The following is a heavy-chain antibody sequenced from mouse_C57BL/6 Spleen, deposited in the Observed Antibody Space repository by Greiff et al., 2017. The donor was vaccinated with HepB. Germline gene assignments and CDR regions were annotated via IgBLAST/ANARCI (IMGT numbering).Heavy chain of an antibody. J-gene: IGHJ3*01. V-gene: IGHV5-4*01. CDR2: ISDGGSYT. CDR3: AKGMGTPGAWFAY. CDR1: GFTFSSYA. D-gene: IGHD2-3*01. Sequence: EVQGVESGGGLVQPGGSLKLSCAASGFTFSSYAMSWVRQTPEKGLEWVATISDGGSYTYSPDNVKGRFTLSRDNAKNNLYLQMSHLKSEDTAMYDCAKGMGTPGAWFAYGGKGTRVTVSA.